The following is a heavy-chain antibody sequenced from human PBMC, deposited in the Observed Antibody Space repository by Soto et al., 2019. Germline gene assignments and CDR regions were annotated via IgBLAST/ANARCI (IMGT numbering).Heavy chain of an antibody. CDR1: GFTFSSYA. CDR3: ATLQLGREEVFDS. D-gene: IGHD1-1*01. Sequence: EVQLLESGGGLVQPGGSLRLSCAASGFTFSSYALSWVRQAPGRGLEWVSAISAAGDNTYYADSVKGRFTISRDNSKNTLYLQMNSLRAEDAALYYCATLQLGREEVFDSWGQGTLVTVSS. CDR2: ISAAGDNT. J-gene: IGHJ4*02. V-gene: IGHV3-23*01.